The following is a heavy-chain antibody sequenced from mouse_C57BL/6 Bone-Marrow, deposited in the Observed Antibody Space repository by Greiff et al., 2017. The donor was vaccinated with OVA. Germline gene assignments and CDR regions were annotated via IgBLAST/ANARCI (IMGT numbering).Heavy chain of an antibody. CDR3: ARGTTVVANEYYFDY. Sequence: QVQLQQSGAELMKPGASVKLSCKATGYTFTGYWIEWVKQRPGHGLEWIGEILPGSGSTNYNAKFKGKATFTADTSSNTAYMQLSSLTTEDSAIYYCARGTTVVANEYYFDYWGQGTTLTVSS. D-gene: IGHD1-1*01. CDR2: ILPGSGST. J-gene: IGHJ2*01. CDR1: GYTFTGYW. V-gene: IGHV1-9*01.